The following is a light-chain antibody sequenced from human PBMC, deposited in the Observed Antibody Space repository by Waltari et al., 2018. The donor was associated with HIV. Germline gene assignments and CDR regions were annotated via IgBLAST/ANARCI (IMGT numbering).Light chain of an antibody. CDR2: AVS. V-gene: IGKV3-20*01. Sequence: DIELTQSPGTLSLSPGERATLSCRASQALSDGYIAWYRQSPRQAPRLLIFAVSNRATGVPDRISGSGSGTDFTLTISRLEPEDFGIYYCQHYRTVPPGTFGPGTKVEIK. CDR3: QHYRTVPPGT. J-gene: IGKJ1*01. CDR1: QALSDGY.